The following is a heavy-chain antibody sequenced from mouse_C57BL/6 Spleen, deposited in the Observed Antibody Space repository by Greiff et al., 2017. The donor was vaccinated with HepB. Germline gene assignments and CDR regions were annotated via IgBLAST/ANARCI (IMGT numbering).Heavy chain of an antibody. CDR2: IYPGDGDT. V-gene: IGHV1-80*01. CDR1: GYAFSSYW. CDR3: ATYGNYDAMDY. J-gene: IGHJ4*01. D-gene: IGHD2-1*01. Sequence: VQLQQSGAELVKPGASVKISCKASGYAFSSYWMNWVKQRPGKGLEWIGQIYPGDGDTNYNGKFKGKATLTAVKSSSTAYMQLSSLTSEDSAVYFCATYGNYDAMDYWGQGTSVTVSS.